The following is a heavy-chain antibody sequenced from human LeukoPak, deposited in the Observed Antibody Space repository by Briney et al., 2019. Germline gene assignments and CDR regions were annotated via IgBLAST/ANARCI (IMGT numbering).Heavy chain of an antibody. J-gene: IGHJ6*03. CDR1: GGSISSSSYY. D-gene: IGHD4-17*01. CDR2: IYYSGGT. CDR3: ARRRTVTEGGSYYYYYYMDV. V-gene: IGHV4-39*01. Sequence: NPSETLSLTCTVSGGSISSSSYYWGWIRQPPGKGLEWIGSIYYSGGTYYNPSLKSRVTISVDTSKNQFSLKLSSVTAADTAVYYCARRRTVTEGGSYYYYYYMDVWGKGTTVTVSS.